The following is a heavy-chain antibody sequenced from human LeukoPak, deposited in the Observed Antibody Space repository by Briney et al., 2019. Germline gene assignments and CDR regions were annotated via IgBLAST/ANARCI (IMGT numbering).Heavy chain of an antibody. CDR1: GFTFSSYW. Sequence: GGSLRLSCAASGFTFSSYWMHWARQAPGKGLVWVSRINSDGSSTSYADSVKGRFTISRDNAKNSLYLQMNSLRAEDTAVYYCARDLHSSSWYRDWFDPWGQGTLVTVSS. D-gene: IGHD6-13*01. J-gene: IGHJ5*02. CDR3: ARDLHSSSWYRDWFDP. CDR2: INSDGSST. V-gene: IGHV3-74*01.